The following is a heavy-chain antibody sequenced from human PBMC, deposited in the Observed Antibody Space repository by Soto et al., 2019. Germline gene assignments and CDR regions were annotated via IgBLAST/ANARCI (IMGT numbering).Heavy chain of an antibody. Sequence: QVQLQESGPGLVKPSETLSLTCTVSGGSVSSGSYYWSWIRQPPGKGLEWIGYIYYSGSTNYNPSLKRRVTISVDTSKNQFSLKLSSVTAADTAVYYCARDRSIAASPGDNWFDPWGQGTLVTVSS. CDR3: ARDRSIAASPGDNWFDP. V-gene: IGHV4-61*01. CDR2: IYYSGST. CDR1: GGSVSSGSYY. D-gene: IGHD6-6*01. J-gene: IGHJ5*02.